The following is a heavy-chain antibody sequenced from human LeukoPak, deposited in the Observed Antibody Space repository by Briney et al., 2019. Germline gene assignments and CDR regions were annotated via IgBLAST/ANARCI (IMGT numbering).Heavy chain of an antibody. V-gene: IGHV3-7*01. CDR1: GLTFSTYW. J-gene: IGHJ6*03. CDR2: IKQDGSEK. CDR3: AKGSGWEMSYYYYYMDV. D-gene: IGHD1-26*01. Sequence: GGSLRLSCAASGLTFSTYWMSWVRQAPGKGLEWVANIKQDGSEKYYVDSVKGRFTISRDNSKNTLYLQMNSLRAEDTAVYYCAKGSGWEMSYYYYYMDVWGKGTTVTISS.